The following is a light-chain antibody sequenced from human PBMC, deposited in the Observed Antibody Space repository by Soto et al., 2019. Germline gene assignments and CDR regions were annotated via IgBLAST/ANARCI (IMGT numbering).Light chain of an antibody. CDR1: QGISSY. CDR2: AAS. CDR3: QQYYSYPPT. V-gene: IGKV1-8*01. Sequence: AIRMTQSPSSLSASTGDRVTITCRASQGISSYLAWYQQKPGKAPKLLIYAASTLKSGVTSRFSGSGSGTDFTLTISCLQSEDFATYYCQQYYSYPPTFGQGTKVEIK. J-gene: IGKJ1*01.